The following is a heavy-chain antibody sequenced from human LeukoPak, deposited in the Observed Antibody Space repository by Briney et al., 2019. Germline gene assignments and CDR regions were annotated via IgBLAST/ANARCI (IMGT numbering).Heavy chain of an antibody. V-gene: IGHV1-24*01. CDR2: FDPEDGET. CDR3: ATDTRSYYYDSSGYLSDAFDT. CDR1: GYTLTELS. J-gene: IGHJ3*02. D-gene: IGHD3-22*01. Sequence: ASVKVSCKVSGYTLTELSMHWVRQAPGKGLEWMGGFDPEDGETIYAQKFQGRVTMTEDTSTDTAYMELSSLRSEDTAVYYCATDTRSYYYDSSGYLSDAFDTWGQGTMVTVSS.